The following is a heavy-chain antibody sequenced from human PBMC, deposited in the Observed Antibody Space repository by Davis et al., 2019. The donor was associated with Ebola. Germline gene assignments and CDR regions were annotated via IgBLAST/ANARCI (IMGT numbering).Heavy chain of an antibody. Sequence: GGSLRLSCVASGFTFSNYGMHWVRQAPGKGLEWVAYIRLDGGRKYYADFVKGRFTISRDNSKNTLYLQMNSLRAEDTAVYYCANWYHYEGEDYWGQGTLVSVSS. CDR3: ANWYHYEGEDY. V-gene: IGHV3-30*02. CDR2: IRLDGGRK. D-gene: IGHD3-16*01. CDR1: GFTFSNYG. J-gene: IGHJ4*02.